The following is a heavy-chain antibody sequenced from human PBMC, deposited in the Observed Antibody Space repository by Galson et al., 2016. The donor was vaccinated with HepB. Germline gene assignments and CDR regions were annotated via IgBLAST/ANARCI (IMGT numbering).Heavy chain of an antibody. V-gene: IGHV1-69*13. CDR1: GGTFTKYA. CDR3: ARGRNYYDSSDYYSFDP. CDR2: IIPIFGEA. D-gene: IGHD3-22*01. Sequence: SVKVSCKASGGTFTKYAINWVRQAPGQGLEWMGGIIPIFGEANYAQKFQGRVTITADESTTTAYMEMRGLRSEDTAIHFCARGRNYYDSSDYYSFDPWGQGTLVTVSS. J-gene: IGHJ5*02.